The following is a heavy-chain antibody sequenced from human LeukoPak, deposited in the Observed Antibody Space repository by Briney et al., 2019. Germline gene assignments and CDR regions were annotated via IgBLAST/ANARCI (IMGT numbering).Heavy chain of an antibody. CDR1: RFTFSSYS. Sequence: GGSLRLSCAASRFTFSSYSMNWVRQAPGKGLEWVSSISSSSSYIYYADSVKGRFTISRDNAKNSVFLQMSSLSGGDTAIYYCARDQGFRYFDPWGQGTLVTVSS. CDR2: ISSSSSYI. J-gene: IGHJ5*02. CDR3: ARDQGFRYFDP. D-gene: IGHD3-16*02. V-gene: IGHV3-21*01.